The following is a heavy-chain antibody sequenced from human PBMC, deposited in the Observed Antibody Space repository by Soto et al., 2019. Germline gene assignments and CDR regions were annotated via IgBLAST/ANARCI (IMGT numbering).Heavy chain of an antibody. J-gene: IGHJ3*02. CDR1: GFTFSSYW. Sequence: GGSLRLSCAASGFTFSSYWMSWVRQAPGKGLEWVANIKQDGSEKYYVDSVKGRFTISRDNAKNSLYLQMNSLRAEDTAVYYCARAQYYDSSGYAFDIWGQGTMVTVSS. CDR3: ARAQYYDSSGYAFDI. CDR2: IKQDGSEK. V-gene: IGHV3-7*01. D-gene: IGHD3-22*01.